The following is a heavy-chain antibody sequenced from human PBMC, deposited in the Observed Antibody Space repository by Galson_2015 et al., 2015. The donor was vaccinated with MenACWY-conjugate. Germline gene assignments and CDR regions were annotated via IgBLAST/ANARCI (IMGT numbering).Heavy chain of an antibody. D-gene: IGHD4-11*01. CDR3: TASSDYKPFHS. CDR1: GSTFSNAW. V-gene: IGHV3-15*07. J-gene: IGHJ4*02. CDR2: IKGKSVGETT. Sequence: SLRLSCAASGSTFSNAWMNWVRQAPGKGLEWVGRIKGKSVGETTDYAAAVKVRFTMSRDDSKSTLFLQMNSLKTEDTAVYYCTASSDYKPFHSGGQGTLVTVSS.